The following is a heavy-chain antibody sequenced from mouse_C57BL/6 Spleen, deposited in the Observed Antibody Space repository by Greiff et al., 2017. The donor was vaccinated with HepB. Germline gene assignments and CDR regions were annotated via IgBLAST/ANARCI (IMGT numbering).Heavy chain of an antibody. CDR1: GYTFTSYW. J-gene: IGHJ4*01. V-gene: IGHV1-64*01. CDR3: ARSEDYGNYGRYYDAMDY. CDR2: IHPNSGST. Sequence: QVQLQQPGAELVKPGASVKLSCKASGYTFTSYWMHWVKQRPGQGLEWIGMIHPNSGSTNYNEKFKSKATLTVDKSSSTAYMQLSSLTSEDSAVYYCARSEDYGNYGRYYDAMDYWGQGTSVTVSS. D-gene: IGHD2-1*01.